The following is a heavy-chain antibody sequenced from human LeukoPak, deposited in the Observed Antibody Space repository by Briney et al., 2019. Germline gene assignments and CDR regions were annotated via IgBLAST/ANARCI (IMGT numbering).Heavy chain of an antibody. CDR2: IYYSGST. Sequence: PSETLSLTCTVSGGSISSHYWSWIRQPPGKGLEWIGYIYYSGSTNYNPSLKSRVTISADTSKNQFSLKLSSVTAADTAVYYCARDLVYYDSSGYYYYYYMDVWGKGTTVTVSS. CDR1: GGSISSHY. J-gene: IGHJ6*03. CDR3: ARDLVYYDSSGYYYYYYMDV. D-gene: IGHD3-22*01. V-gene: IGHV4-59*11.